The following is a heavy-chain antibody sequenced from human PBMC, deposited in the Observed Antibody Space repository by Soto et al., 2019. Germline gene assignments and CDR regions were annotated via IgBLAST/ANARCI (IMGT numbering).Heavy chain of an antibody. D-gene: IGHD2-15*01. CDR3: ARGRSLDY. J-gene: IGHJ4*02. CDR1: GGPFSGYY. Sequence: QVQLQQWGAGLLKPSETLSLTCAVYGGPFSGYYWSWCRQPPGKGLEWIGEINHSGSTNYNPSLKSRVTISVDKSKNQFSLKLSSVTAADTAVYYCARGRSLDYWGQGTLVTVSS. V-gene: IGHV4-34*01. CDR2: INHSGST.